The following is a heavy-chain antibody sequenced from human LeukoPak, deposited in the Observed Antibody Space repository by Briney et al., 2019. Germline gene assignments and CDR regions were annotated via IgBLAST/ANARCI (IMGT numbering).Heavy chain of an antibody. D-gene: IGHD6-19*01. Sequence: TGGSLRLSCAASGFTFSSYGMHWVRQAPGKGLEWVAVIWYDGSNKYYADSVKGRFTISRDNSKNTLYLQMSSLRDEDTAVYYCARDAGNSGYGMDVWGQGTTVTVSS. J-gene: IGHJ6*02. V-gene: IGHV3-33*01. CDR3: ARDAGNSGYGMDV. CDR1: GFTFSSYG. CDR2: IWYDGSNK.